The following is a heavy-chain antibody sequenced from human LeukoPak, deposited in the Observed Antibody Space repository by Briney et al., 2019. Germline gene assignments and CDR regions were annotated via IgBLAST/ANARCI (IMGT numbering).Heavy chain of an antibody. V-gene: IGHV3-9*01. CDR3: AKDTLSGGWGGILYYFDL. D-gene: IGHD6-19*01. Sequence: QPGGSLRLSCAASGFTFDDYAMHWVRQAPGKGLEWVSGISWNSGSIGYADSVKGRFTISRDNAKNSLYLQMNSLRAEDTAVYYCAKDTLSGGWGGILYYFDLWGQGTLVTVSS. CDR2: ISWNSGSI. J-gene: IGHJ4*02. CDR1: GFTFDDYA.